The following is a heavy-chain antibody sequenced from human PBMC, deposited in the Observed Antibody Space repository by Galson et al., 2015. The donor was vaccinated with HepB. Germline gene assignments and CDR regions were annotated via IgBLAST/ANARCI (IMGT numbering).Heavy chain of an antibody. CDR3: ARDIGDYGGPNWFDP. D-gene: IGHD4-17*01. CDR1: GVSFSWLA. V-gene: IGHV1-69*13. CDR2: IIPFFGAS. J-gene: IGHJ5*02. Sequence: SVKVSCKASGVSFSWLAVSWVRQAPGQGLEWMGGIIPFFGASNYAQKFQGRLTLTADESTNTVNMELRSLRSEDTAVYFCARDIGDYGGPNWFDPWGQGTLVTVSS.